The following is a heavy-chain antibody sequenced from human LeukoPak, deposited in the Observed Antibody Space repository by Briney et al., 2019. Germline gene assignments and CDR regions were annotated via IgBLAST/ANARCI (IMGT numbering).Heavy chain of an antibody. J-gene: IGHJ4*02. Sequence: GGSLRLSCAASGFTFSSSAMSWVRQAPGKGLEWVSGISDSGGSTYYADSVKGRFTISRDNSKNMLYLQMNSLRAEDTAVYSCAKGYYGSGSYGWFDYWGQGTLVTVSS. V-gene: IGHV3-23*01. D-gene: IGHD3-10*01. CDR2: ISDSGGST. CDR3: AKGYYGSGSYGWFDY. CDR1: GFTFSSSA.